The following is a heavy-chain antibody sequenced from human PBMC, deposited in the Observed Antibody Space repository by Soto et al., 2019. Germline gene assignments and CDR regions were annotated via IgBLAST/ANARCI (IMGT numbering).Heavy chain of an antibody. J-gene: IGHJ4*02. Sequence: QVQLQESGPGLVKPSQTLSLTCTVSGGSISGGVHAWNWVRQHPGKGLQWIGYIYYSGSTSYSPSLKCRLTISVDTSKSQVSLKLTSVTAADTAVYYCARDFGFWSGRYFDYWGRGTLVTVSS. CDR3: ARDFGFWSGRYFDY. CDR2: IYYSGST. D-gene: IGHD3-3*01. CDR1: GGSISGGVHA. V-gene: IGHV4-31*03.